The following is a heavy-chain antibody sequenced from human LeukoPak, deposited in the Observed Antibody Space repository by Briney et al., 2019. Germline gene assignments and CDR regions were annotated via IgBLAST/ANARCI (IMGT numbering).Heavy chain of an antibody. V-gene: IGHV4-30-2*01. CDR1: GGSISSGGYS. D-gene: IGHD6-13*01. Sequence: PSETLSLTCAVSGGSISSGGYSWSWIRQPPGKGLEWIGYIYHSGSTYYNPSLKSRVTISVDRSKNQFSLKLSSVTAADTAVYYCARWSSLAAAKAFDYWGQGTLVTVSS. CDR2: IYHSGST. CDR3: ARWSSLAAAKAFDY. J-gene: IGHJ4*02.